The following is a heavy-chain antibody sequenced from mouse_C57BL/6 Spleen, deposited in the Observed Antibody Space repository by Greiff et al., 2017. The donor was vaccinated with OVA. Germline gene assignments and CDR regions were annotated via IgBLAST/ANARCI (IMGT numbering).Heavy chain of an antibody. Sequence: EVQVVESGGGLVKPGGSLKLSCAASGFTFSDYGMHWVRQAPEKGLEWVAYISSGSNTIYYADTVKGRFTISRDNAKNTLCLQLTSLRSEDTAVYYCAREGTTVVVFDDWGKGTTLTVSS. CDR2: ISSGSNTI. CDR1: GFTFSDYG. CDR3: AREGTTVVVFDD. J-gene: IGHJ2*01. V-gene: IGHV5-17*01. D-gene: IGHD1-1*01.